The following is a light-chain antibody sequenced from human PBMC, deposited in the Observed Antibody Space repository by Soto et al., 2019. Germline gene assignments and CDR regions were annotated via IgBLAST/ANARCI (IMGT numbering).Light chain of an antibody. CDR2: EVS. J-gene: IGLJ2*01. CDR1: SSDVGSYNY. V-gene: IGLV2-14*01. CDR3: SSYSSSSILV. Sequence: QSVLTQPASVSGSPGQSITISCTGTSSDVGSYNYVSWYQQHPGKAPKLMIYEVSNRPSGVSNRFSGSKSGNTASLTISGLQAEDEADYHCSSYSSSSILVFGGGTKVTVL.